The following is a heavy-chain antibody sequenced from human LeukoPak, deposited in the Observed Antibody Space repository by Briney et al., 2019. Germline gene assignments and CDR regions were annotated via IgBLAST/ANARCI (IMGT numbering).Heavy chain of an antibody. Sequence: PSETLSLTCTVSGGSITRSRYYWGWIRQPPGKGLEWIGNIFYSGSTYCNPSLKSRVTISLDTSKNQFSLKLSSVTAADTAVYFCARDQGDGYNYPNYYYYYMDVWGKGTTVTVSS. V-gene: IGHV4-39*07. CDR3: ARDQGDGYNYPNYYYYYMDV. CDR1: GGSITRSRYY. CDR2: IFYSGST. D-gene: IGHD5-24*01. J-gene: IGHJ6*03.